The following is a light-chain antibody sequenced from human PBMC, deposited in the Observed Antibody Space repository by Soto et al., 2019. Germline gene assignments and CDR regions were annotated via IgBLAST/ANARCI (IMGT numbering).Light chain of an antibody. Sequence: QLVLTQSPSASASLGASVKLTCTLSSGHNNYAIAWHQQQPEKGPRYLMKLNSDGSHSKGDGIPDSFSGSSSGAERYLTISNLQSEDEADYYCQTWGTGIQVFGGGTKLTVL. CDR3: QTWGTGIQV. CDR2: LNSDGSH. J-gene: IGLJ3*02. V-gene: IGLV4-69*01. CDR1: SGHNNYA.